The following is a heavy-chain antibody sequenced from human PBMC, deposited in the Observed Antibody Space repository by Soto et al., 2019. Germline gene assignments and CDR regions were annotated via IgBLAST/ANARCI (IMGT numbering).Heavy chain of an antibody. V-gene: IGHV4-34*01. CDR3: ARDKITGLFDY. D-gene: IGHD2-8*02. Sequence: QVQLQQWGAGLLKPSETLSLTCAVYGGTFSGYYWTWIRQPPGPGMDWNGEINHSGRTNYNPSLNSRVTISVDTAKNQFCLKLTAVTAADSAVYDCARDKITGLFDYGGQGTGVTVSS. CDR2: INHSGRT. CDR1: GGTFSGYY. J-gene: IGHJ4*02.